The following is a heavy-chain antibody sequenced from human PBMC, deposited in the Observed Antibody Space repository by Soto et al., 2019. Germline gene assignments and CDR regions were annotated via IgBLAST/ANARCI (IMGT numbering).Heavy chain of an antibody. J-gene: IGHJ4*02. CDR3: AKAFRPYGDYPTGLFDS. CDR2: ISGSGSST. D-gene: IGHD4-17*01. V-gene: IGHV3-23*01. CDR1: GFSFSSYA. Sequence: VQLLESGGGLVQPGGSLRLSCAASGFSFSSYAMSWVRQAPGKGLAWVSGISGSGSSTYYADSVKGRFTISRDISKNTRYLQINSLRAEDTAVYYCAKAFRPYGDYPTGLFDSWGQGTLVTVSS.